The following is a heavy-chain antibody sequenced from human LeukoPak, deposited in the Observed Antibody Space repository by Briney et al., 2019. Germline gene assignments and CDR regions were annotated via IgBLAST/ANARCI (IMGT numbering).Heavy chain of an antibody. V-gene: IGHV3-23*01. CDR3: AKDDRWLQFCC. J-gene: IGHJ4*02. Sequence: GGTLRLSCAASGFTFSSYGMSWVRQAPGKGLEWVSAISGSGGSTYYADSVKGRFTISRDNSKNTLYLQMNSLRAEDTAVYYCAKDDRWLQFCCWGQGTLVTVSA. D-gene: IGHD5-24*01. CDR1: GFTFSSYG. CDR2: ISGSGGST.